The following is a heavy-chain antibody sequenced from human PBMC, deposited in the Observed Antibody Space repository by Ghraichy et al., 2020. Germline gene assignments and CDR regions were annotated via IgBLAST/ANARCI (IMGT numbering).Heavy chain of an antibody. CDR2: ISPSGGRP. CDR3: AKEGVAASGSTYYYAMDV. Sequence: LSITCAASGFTFSDYAISWVRQAPGKGLEWVSGISPSGGRPSYADSVKGRFTVSRDNSKNTLYLEMNSLGPEDTATYYCAKEGVAASGSTYYYAMDVWGQGTTVTVSS. V-gene: IGHV3-23*01. D-gene: IGHD3-10*01. CDR1: GFTFSDYA. J-gene: IGHJ6*02.